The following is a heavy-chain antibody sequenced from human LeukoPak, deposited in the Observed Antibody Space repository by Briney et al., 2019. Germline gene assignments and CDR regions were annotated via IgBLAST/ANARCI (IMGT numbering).Heavy chain of an antibody. CDR1: GFTFNNYD. CDR2: IHTAGDT. CDR3: ARGSCGYGDCYRALNI. Sequence: GGSLSLSCAASGFTFNNYDMHWVRQTTGEGLEWVSSIHTAGDTHYSGSAKGRFIISRENVKNSLYLQMNSLRAEDTAVYYCARGSCGYGDCYRALNIWGQGTIVTVSS. J-gene: IGHJ3*02. V-gene: IGHV3-13*01. D-gene: IGHD2-21*02.